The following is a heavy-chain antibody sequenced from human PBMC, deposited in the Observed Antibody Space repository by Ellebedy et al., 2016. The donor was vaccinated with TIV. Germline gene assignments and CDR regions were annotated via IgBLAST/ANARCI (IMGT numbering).Heavy chain of an antibody. CDR1: GFSFRNYW. D-gene: IGHD4-17*01. V-gene: IGHV3-7*01. J-gene: IGHJ3*02. CDR3: ATDGSYGDYLSPAHASVM. CDR2: INQDATKT. Sequence: GESLKISCAASGFSFRNYWMTWVRQAPGKGLEWVANINQDATKTFYVDSVEGRFTISRDNAKNSLFLQMSSLGVEDTAVYYCATDGSYGDYLSPAHASVMWGQGTLVSVSS.